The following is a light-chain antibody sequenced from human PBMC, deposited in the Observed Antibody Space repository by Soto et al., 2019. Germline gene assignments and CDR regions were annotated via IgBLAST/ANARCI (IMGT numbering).Light chain of an antibody. J-gene: IGKJ1*01. CDR1: QSISSW. V-gene: IGKV1-5*03. CDR2: KAS. CDR3: LQYNSYSWT. Sequence: EIQMTQSPSTLSASVGDRVTITCRASQSISSWLAWYQQKPGKAPKLLIYKASTLESGVPSRFSGSGSGTEFTLTISSLQPDDFATYYCLQYNSYSWTFGQGTKVEIK.